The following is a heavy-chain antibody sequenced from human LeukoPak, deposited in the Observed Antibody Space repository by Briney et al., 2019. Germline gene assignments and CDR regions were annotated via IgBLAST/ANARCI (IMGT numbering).Heavy chain of an antibody. Sequence: PGGSLRPSCAASGFTFSSYSMNWVRQAPGKGLEWVSSISSSSSYIYYADSVKGRFTISRDNAKNSLYLQMNSLRAEDTAVYYCAREGIAVAGTQIDYWGQGTLVTVSS. V-gene: IGHV3-21*01. CDR2: ISSSSSYI. CDR1: GFTFSSYS. J-gene: IGHJ4*02. D-gene: IGHD6-19*01. CDR3: AREGIAVAGTQIDY.